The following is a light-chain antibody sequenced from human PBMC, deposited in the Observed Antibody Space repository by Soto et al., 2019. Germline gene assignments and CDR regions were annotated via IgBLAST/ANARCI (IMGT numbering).Light chain of an antibody. J-gene: IGKJ1*01. CDR1: QTISSW. CDR2: KAS. Sequence: DIQMTQSPSTLSGSVGDRVTITCRASQTISSWLAWYQQKPGKAPKLLIYKASTLKSGVPSRFSGSGSGKEFTLTISSLKPDDFATYSCQHYNSYSEALGQGTKVDIK. CDR3: QHYNSYSEA. V-gene: IGKV1-5*03.